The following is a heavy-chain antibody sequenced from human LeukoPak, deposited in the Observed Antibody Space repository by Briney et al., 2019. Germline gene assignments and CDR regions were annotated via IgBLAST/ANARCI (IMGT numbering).Heavy chain of an antibody. V-gene: IGHV3-48*01. Sequence: GGSLRLSCAASGFTFSTYSMNWVRQAPGKGLEWVSHISSGTIDCADSVKGRFTISRDIGKNSLYLQMNSLRAEDTAVYYCARDFGYSFDYWGQGALVTVSS. CDR2: ISSGTI. J-gene: IGHJ4*02. CDR1: GFTFSTYS. D-gene: IGHD1-26*01. CDR3: ARDFGYSFDY.